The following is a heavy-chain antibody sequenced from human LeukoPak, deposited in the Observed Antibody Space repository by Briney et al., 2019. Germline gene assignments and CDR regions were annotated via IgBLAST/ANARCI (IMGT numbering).Heavy chain of an antibody. V-gene: IGHV3-23*01. CDR3: AKRGRGYSYGYGY. CDR1: GFTFSSYA. D-gene: IGHD5-18*01. CDR2: ISGSGGST. J-gene: IGHJ4*02. Sequence: GGSLRLSCTASGFTFSSYAMSWVRQAPGKGLEWVSAISGSGGSTYYADSVKGRFTISRDNSKNTLYLQMNSLRAEDTAVYYCAKRGRGYSYGYGYWGQGTLVTVSS.